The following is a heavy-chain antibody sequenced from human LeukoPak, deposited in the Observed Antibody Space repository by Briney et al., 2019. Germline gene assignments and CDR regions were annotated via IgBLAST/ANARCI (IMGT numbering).Heavy chain of an antibody. CDR3: ARGWGGGYNWFDP. V-gene: IGHV4-61*01. J-gene: IGHJ5*02. D-gene: IGHD3-16*01. CDR2: IYYSGST. CDR1: GGSVSSGSYY. Sequence: TSQTLSLTCAVSGGSVSSGSYYWSWIRQPPGKGLEWIGYIYYSGSTNYNPSLKSRVTISVDTSKNQFSLKLSSVTAADTAVYYCARGWGGGYNWFDPWGQGTLVTVSS.